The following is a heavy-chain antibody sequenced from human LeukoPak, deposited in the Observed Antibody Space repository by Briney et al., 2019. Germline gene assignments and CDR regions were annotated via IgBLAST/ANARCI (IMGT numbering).Heavy chain of an antibody. J-gene: IGHJ5*02. CDR2: IILYNRNT. V-gene: IGHV1-18*01. D-gene: IGHD4-17*01. Sequence: WMLLIILYNRNTNYPQKVQGRVTMTTEKSKRTAYMELRSLRSDDTAVYYCARKYGNWLDPWGQGTLVTVSS. CDR3: ARKYGNWLDP.